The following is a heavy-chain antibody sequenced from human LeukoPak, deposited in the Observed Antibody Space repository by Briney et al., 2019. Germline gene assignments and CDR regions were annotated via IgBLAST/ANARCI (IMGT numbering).Heavy chain of an antibody. D-gene: IGHD3-22*01. CDR1: GFTFDDYA. J-gene: IGHJ4*02. CDR3: AKDIRRGEYYYDSSGSDY. V-gene: IGHV3-43*02. Sequence: GGSLRLSCAASGFTFDDYAMHWVRQAPGKGLEWVSLNSGDGGSTYYADSVKGRFTISRDNSKNSLYLQMNSLRTEDTALYYCAKDIRRGEYYYDSSGSDYWGQGTLVTVSS. CDR2: NSGDGGST.